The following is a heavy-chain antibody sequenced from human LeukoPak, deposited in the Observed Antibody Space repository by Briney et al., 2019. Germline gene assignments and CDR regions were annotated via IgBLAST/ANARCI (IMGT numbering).Heavy chain of an antibody. Sequence: GGSLRLSCAASGFIFSNRFMRWVRQAPGKGLEWVSTISADGSTAYYADSMKGRLTISRDNSRNTLFLQMSSLRVEDTAIYYCAKESGWITGYGLDVWGQGTTVTVSS. CDR3: AKESGWITGYGLDV. V-gene: IGHV3-23*01. CDR2: ISADGSTA. J-gene: IGHJ6*02. CDR1: GFIFSNRF. D-gene: IGHD6-19*01.